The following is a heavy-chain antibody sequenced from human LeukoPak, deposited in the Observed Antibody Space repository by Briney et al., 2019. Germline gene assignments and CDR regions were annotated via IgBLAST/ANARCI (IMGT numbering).Heavy chain of an antibody. J-gene: IGHJ3*02. CDR2: IYYSGST. D-gene: IGHD2-15*01. Sequence: SETLSLTCTVSGGSISSYYWSWIRQPPGKGLEWIGYIYYSGSTNYNPSLKSRVTISVDTSKNQFSLKLSSVTAADTAVYYCGREGWPDDAFDIWGQGTMVTVSS. V-gene: IGHV4-59*01. CDR1: GGSISSYY. CDR3: GREGWPDDAFDI.